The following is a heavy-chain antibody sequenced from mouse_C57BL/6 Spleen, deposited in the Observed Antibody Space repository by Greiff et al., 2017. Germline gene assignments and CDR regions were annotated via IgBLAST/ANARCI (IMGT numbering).Heavy chain of an antibody. J-gene: IGHJ3*01. CDR2: IYPRSGNT. D-gene: IGHD2-4*01. Sequence: VQGVESGAELARPGASVKLSCKASGYTFTSYGISWVKQRTGQGLEWIGEIYPRSGNTYYNEKFKGKATLTADKSSSTAYMELRSLTSEDSAVYFCARRGDYEGFAYWGQGTLVTVSA. CDR1: GYTFTSYG. V-gene: IGHV1-81*01. CDR3: ARRGDYEGFAY.